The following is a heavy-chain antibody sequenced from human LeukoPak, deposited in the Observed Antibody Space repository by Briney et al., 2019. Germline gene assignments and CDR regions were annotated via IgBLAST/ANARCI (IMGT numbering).Heavy chain of an antibody. CDR3: ARDSYNGDYVPGYFQH. V-gene: IGHV3-48*03. Sequence: GGSLRLSCATSGFTFRSSEMNWVRQAPGKGLEWVSYISGTGNTIYYTDSVKVRFTISRDNAKNSLYLQMNSLRAEDTAVYYCARDSYNGDYVPGYFQHWGQGTLVTVSS. CDR1: GFTFRSSE. J-gene: IGHJ1*01. D-gene: IGHD4-17*01. CDR2: ISGTGNTI.